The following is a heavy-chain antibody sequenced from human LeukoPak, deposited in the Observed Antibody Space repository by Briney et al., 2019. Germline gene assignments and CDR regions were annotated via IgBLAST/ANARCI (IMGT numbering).Heavy chain of an antibody. CDR2: ISWNSGSI. Sequence: GRSLRLSCAASGFTFDDYAMHWVRQAPGKGLEWVSGISWNSGSIGYADSVKGRFTISRDNAKNSLYLQMNSLRAEDTALYCCAKDELWFGELLSANFDYWGQGTLVTVSS. J-gene: IGHJ4*02. CDR3: AKDELWFGELLSANFDY. V-gene: IGHV3-9*01. D-gene: IGHD3-10*01. CDR1: GFTFDDYA.